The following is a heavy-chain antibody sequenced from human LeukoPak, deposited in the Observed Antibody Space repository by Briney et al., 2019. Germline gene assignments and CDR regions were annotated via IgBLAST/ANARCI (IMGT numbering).Heavy chain of an antibody. D-gene: IGHD4-17*01. Sequence: GVSLRLSCAASGFTFSSYWMSWVRQAPGKGLEWVANIKQDGSEKYYVDSVKGRFTISRDNSKNTLYLQMNSLRAEDSAVYYCARGPTVTSAFDIWGQGTMVTVSS. CDR3: ARGPTVTSAFDI. CDR1: GFTFSSYW. V-gene: IGHV3-7*03. CDR2: IKQDGSEK. J-gene: IGHJ3*02.